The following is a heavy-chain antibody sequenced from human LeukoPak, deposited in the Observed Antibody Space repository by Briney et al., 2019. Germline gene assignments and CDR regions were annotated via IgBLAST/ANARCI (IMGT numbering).Heavy chain of an antibody. CDR1: GFTFSSYG. J-gene: IGHJ4*02. V-gene: IGHV3-30*18. Sequence: AGGSLRLSCAASGFTFSSYGMHWVRQAPGKGLEWVAVISYDGSNKYYADSVKGRFTISRDNSKNTLYLQMNSLRAEDTAVYYCAKSEQLGAFDYWGQGTLVTVSS. CDR2: ISYDGSNK. CDR3: AKSEQLGAFDY. D-gene: IGHD3-16*01.